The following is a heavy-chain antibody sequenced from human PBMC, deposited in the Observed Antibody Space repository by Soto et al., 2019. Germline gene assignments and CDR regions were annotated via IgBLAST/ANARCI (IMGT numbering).Heavy chain of an antibody. D-gene: IGHD2-15*01. CDR1: GFTFSSYG. J-gene: IGHJ1*01. Sequence: QVQLVESGGGVVQPGRSLRLSCAASGFTFSSYGMYWVRQAPGKGLEWVAVIWYDGSNKYYADSVKGRFTISRDNSKNTXXLQMNSLRAEDTAVYYCARDGGSFCSGGSCYSFQHWGQGTLVTVSS. CDR2: IWYDGSNK. CDR3: ARDGGSFCSGGSCYSFQH. V-gene: IGHV3-33*01.